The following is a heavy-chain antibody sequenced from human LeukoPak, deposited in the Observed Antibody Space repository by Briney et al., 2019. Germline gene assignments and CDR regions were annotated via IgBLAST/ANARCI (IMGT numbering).Heavy chain of an antibody. CDR1: GGSISSGDYY. V-gene: IGHV4-30-4*01. Sequence: SETLSLTCTVSGGSISSGDYYWSWIRQPPGKGLEWTGYIYYSGSTYYNPSLKSRVTISVDTSKNQFSLKLSSVTAADTAVYYCASESSGSYYADDYWGQGTLVTVSS. D-gene: IGHD1-26*01. CDR3: ASESSGSYYADDY. J-gene: IGHJ4*02. CDR2: IYYSGST.